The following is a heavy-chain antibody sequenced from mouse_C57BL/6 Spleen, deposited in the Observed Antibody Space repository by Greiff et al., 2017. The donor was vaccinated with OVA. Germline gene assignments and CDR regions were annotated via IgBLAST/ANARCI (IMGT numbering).Heavy chain of an antibody. Sequence: VQLQQSGAELVKPGASVKISCKASGYAFSSYWMNWVKQRPGKGLAWLGQIYPGDGDTHSNGKFKGKATLTADKSSSTAYMQRSSLTSEDAAVYFCARWDLYCSSDYWGQGTTLTVSS. J-gene: IGHJ2*01. CDR2: IYPGDGDT. CDR1: GYAFSSYW. D-gene: IGHD1-1*01. CDR3: ARWDLYCSSDY. V-gene: IGHV1-80*01.